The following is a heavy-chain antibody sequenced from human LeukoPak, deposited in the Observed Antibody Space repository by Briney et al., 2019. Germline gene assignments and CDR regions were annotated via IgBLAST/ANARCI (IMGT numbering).Heavy chain of an antibody. V-gene: IGHV1-18*01. Sequence: GASVKVSCKASGYTFTSYGISWVRQAPGQGLEWMGWISAYNGNTNYAQKLQGRVTMTTDTSTSTAYMELRSLRSDDTAVYYCARPLGTYYYYGMDVWGQGTTVTVPS. J-gene: IGHJ6*02. D-gene: IGHD6-13*01. CDR2: ISAYNGNT. CDR1: GYTFTSYG. CDR3: ARPLGTYYYYGMDV.